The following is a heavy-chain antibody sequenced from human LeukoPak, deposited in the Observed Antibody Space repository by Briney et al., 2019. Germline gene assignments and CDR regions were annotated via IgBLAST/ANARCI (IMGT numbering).Heavy chain of an antibody. Sequence: KASETQSLTCAVHGGSFSGFYWTWMRQPPGKGPEWIGEINHSRGTGYNPSLRSRVTISQDTSKNQFSLKLTSVTAADTAVYYCARGLGEGYPDSWGQGTLVIVSS. CDR3: ARGLGEGYPDS. CDR1: GGSFSGFY. J-gene: IGHJ4*02. D-gene: IGHD1-1*01. V-gene: IGHV4-34*01. CDR2: INHSRGT.